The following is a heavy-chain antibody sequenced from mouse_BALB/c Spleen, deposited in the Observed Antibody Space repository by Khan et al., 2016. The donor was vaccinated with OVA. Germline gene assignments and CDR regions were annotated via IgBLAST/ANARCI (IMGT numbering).Heavy chain of an antibody. J-gene: IGHJ2*01. Sequence: QVQLKQSGAELAKPGASVKMSCKASGYTFINYWILWVKQRPGQGLEWIGHINPSTGYTEYNQNFKDKATLTADKSSSTAYMQLSSLTSEDSAVYYCARRGQRWDFDYWGQGTTLTVSS. V-gene: IGHV1-7*01. CDR3: ARRGQRWDFDY. CDR1: GYTFINYW. CDR2: INPSTGYT. D-gene: IGHD1-1*01.